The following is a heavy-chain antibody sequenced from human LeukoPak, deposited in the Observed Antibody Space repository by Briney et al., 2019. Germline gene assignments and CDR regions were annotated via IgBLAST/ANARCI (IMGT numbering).Heavy chain of an antibody. CDR2: IRYDGSNK. Sequence: GGSLRLSCAASGFTFSSYGMHWVRQAPGKGLEWVAFIRYDGSNKYYADSVKGRFTISRDNSKNTLYLQMNSLRAEDTAVYYCANGDIVVVVAATPGYYGMDVWGQGTTVTVSS. D-gene: IGHD2-15*01. V-gene: IGHV3-30*02. CDR3: ANGDIVVVVAATPGYYGMDV. J-gene: IGHJ6*02. CDR1: GFTFSSYG.